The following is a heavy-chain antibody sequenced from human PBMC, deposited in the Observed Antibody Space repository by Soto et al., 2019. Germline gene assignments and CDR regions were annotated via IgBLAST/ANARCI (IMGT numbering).Heavy chain of an antibody. CDR1: GYTFTSYG. Sequence: ASVKVSCKASGYTFTSYGINWVRQATGQGLEWMGWMNPNSGNTGYAQKFQGRVTMTRNTSISTAYMELSSLRSEDTAVYYCALLNDCSGGSCYYAFDYWGQGTLVTVSS. CDR2: MNPNSGNT. D-gene: IGHD2-15*01. CDR3: ALLNDCSGGSCYYAFDY. J-gene: IGHJ4*02. V-gene: IGHV1-8*01.